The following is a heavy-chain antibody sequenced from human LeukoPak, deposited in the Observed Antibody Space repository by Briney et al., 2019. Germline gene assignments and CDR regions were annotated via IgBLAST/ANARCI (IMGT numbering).Heavy chain of an antibody. CDR2: IGTTGDT. Sequence: GGSLRLSCAACGFTFSNYDMHWVRQATGKGLEWVSAIGTTGDTYYPGSVKGRFTISRENAKNSLYLQMNSLRAGDTAVYYCARDRGGGHMDVWGKGTTVTISS. CDR1: GFTFSNYD. CDR3: ARDRGGGHMDV. D-gene: IGHD2-15*01. V-gene: IGHV3-13*01. J-gene: IGHJ6*03.